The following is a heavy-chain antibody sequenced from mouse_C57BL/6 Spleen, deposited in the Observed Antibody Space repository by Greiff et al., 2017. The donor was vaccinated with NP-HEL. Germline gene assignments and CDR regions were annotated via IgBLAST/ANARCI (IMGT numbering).Heavy chain of an antibody. J-gene: IGHJ4*01. V-gene: IGHV2-5*01. CDR1: GFSLTSYG. D-gene: IGHD1-1*01. CDR2: IWRGGST. Sequence: VKLVESGPGLVQPSQSLSITCTVSGFSLTSYGVHWVRQSPGKGLEWLGVIWRGGSTDYNAAFMSRLSITKDNSKSQVFFKMNSLQADDTAIYYCAKNSDYYGSSYDYAMDYWGQGTSVTVSS. CDR3: AKNSDYYGSSYDYAMDY.